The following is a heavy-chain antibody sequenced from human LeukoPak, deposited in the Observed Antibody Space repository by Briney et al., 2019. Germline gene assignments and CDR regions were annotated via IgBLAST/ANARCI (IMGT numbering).Heavy chain of an antibody. CDR3: AREIRETVVTRHYYYGIDV. CDR2: IGTGDDT. D-gene: IGHD2-15*01. Sequence: GGSLRLSCAASGFTFSTYDMHWVRRVTGKGLEWVSAIGTGDDTYYLGSVKGRFTISRENAKNVLYLQMSSLRAEDTAVYYCAREIRETVVTRHYYYGIDVWGQGTTVTVSS. V-gene: IGHV3-13*01. CDR1: GFTFSTYD. J-gene: IGHJ6*02.